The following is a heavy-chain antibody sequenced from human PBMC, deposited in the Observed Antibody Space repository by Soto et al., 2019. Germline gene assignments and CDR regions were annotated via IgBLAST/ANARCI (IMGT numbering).Heavy chain of an antibody. V-gene: IGHV1-18*01. Sequence: GASVKVSCKASGYTFTSYGISWVRQAPGQGLEWMGWISAYNGNTNHAQKLQGRVTMTTDTSTSTAYMELRSLRSDDTAVYYCARVPLYYYSSGWYGVWFDPWGQGTLVTVSS. CDR1: GYTFTSYG. D-gene: IGHD6-19*01. CDR3: ARVPLYYYSSGWYGVWFDP. CDR2: ISAYNGNT. J-gene: IGHJ5*02.